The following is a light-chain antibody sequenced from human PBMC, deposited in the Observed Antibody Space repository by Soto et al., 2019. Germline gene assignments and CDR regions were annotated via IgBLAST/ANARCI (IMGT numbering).Light chain of an antibody. CDR2: AAS. V-gene: IGKV1-12*01. CDR1: QSISSW. Sequence: DIQMTQAPSTLSASVGDRVTITCRASQSISSWLAWYQQKPGKAPKLLIYAASTLQGAVPSRFSGRGSGTDFSLTISSLQPEDFATYYCQQTNIFPYTFGQGTKVDIK. J-gene: IGKJ2*01. CDR3: QQTNIFPYT.